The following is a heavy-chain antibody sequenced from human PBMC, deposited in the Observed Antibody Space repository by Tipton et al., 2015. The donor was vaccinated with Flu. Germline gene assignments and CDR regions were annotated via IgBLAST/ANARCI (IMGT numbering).Heavy chain of an antibody. CDR2: IYNSEYT. CDR3: ARDPSLGMPDFFDY. CDR1: GYSISNGYY. Sequence: TLSLTCVVSGYSISNGYYWGWIRQPPGKGLEWIGYIYNSEYTKYNPSLQSRVTISMDTSKKQFSLQLRSITAADTAVYYCARDPSLGMPDFFDYWGQGTLVTAS. V-gene: IGHV4-59*12. D-gene: IGHD2-2*01. J-gene: IGHJ4*02.